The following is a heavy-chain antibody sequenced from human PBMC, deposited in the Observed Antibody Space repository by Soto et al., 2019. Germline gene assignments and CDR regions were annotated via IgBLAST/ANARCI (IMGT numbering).Heavy chain of an antibody. Sequence: PXETLSLTCTVSGGSVSNSSYYWGWIRQSPGKGLEWIGSVYYRGRSYSKSSVKSRVTISVDTSKNQFSLNLNSVTASDTAVYYCVSQRTSVLTQAYFDYWGPGALVTVSS. J-gene: IGHJ4*02. V-gene: IGHV4-39*01. CDR2: VYYRGRS. CDR1: GGSVSNSSYY. D-gene: IGHD2-8*01. CDR3: VSQRTSVLTQAYFDY.